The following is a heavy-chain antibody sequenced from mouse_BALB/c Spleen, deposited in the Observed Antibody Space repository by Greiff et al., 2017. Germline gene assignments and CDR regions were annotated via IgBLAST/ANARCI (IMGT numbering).Heavy chain of an antibody. D-gene: IGHD2-4*01. CDR2: INSNGGST. V-gene: IGHV5-6-3*01. CDR3: AREGPSTMITTKGLYAMDY. Sequence: EVKLVESGGGLVQPGGSLKLSCAASGFTFSSYGMSWVRQTPDKRLELVATINSNGGSTYYPDSVKGRFTISRDNAKNTLYLQMSSLKSEDTAMYYCAREGPSTMITTKGLYAMDYWGQGTSVTVSS. J-gene: IGHJ4*01. CDR1: GFTFSSYG.